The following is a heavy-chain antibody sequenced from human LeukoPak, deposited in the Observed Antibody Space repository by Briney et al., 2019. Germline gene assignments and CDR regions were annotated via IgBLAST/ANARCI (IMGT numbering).Heavy chain of an antibody. CDR1: GGSFSGYY. D-gene: IGHD3-3*01. V-gene: IGHV4-34*01. Sequence: PSETLSLTCAVYGGSFSGYYWSWIRQPPGEGLEWIGEINHSGDTNYNPSLKSRVTLSVDTSKNQFSLKLSSVTAADTAVYYCARITIFGVVTDDAFDVWGQGTMVTVSS. CDR2: INHSGDT. CDR3: ARITIFGVVTDDAFDV. J-gene: IGHJ3*01.